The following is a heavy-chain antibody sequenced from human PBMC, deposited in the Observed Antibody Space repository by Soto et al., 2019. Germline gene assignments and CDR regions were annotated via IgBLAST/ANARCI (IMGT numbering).Heavy chain of an antibody. CDR1: GGSISSGGYY. CDR3: ARVCGFDCHYGMDF. V-gene: IGHV4-31*03. J-gene: IGHJ6*02. D-gene: IGHD2-21*02. CDR2: IYYSGST. Sequence: QVQLQESGPGLVKPSQTLSLTCTVSGGSISSGGYYWSWIRQHPGKGLEWIGYIYYSGSTYYNPSLKSRVTISVDTSKNQFSLKLSSVTSADTAVYYCARVCGFDCHYGMDFWGQGTTFTVYS.